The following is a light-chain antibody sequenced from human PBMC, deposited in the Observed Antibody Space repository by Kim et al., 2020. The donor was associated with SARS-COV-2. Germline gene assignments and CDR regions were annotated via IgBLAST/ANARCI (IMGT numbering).Light chain of an antibody. V-gene: IGKV3-20*01. CDR2: GAS. CDR1: QSVSSSY. CDR3: QQYGSSLFT. Sequence: EIVLTQSPGTLSLSPGERATLSCRASQSVSSSYLAWYQQKPGQAPRLLIYGASSRAAAIPDRFSGSGSGIDFTLTISRLEPEDFAVYYCQQYGSSLFTFGPGTKVDIK. J-gene: IGKJ3*01.